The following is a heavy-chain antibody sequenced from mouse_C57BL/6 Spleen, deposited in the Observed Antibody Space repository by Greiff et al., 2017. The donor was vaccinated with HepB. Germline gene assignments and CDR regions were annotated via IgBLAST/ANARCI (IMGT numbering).Heavy chain of an antibody. CDR1: GFTFSSYT. CDR2: ISGGGGNT. D-gene: IGHD2-3*01. CDR3: ARGGYYEAWFAY. V-gene: IGHV5-9*01. J-gene: IGHJ3*01. Sequence: EVMLVESGGGLVKPGGSLKLSCAASGFTFSSYTMSWVRQTPEKRLEWVATISGGGGNTYYPDSVKGRFTISRDNAKNTLYLQMSSLRSEDTALYYCARGGYYEAWFAYWGQGTLVTVSA.